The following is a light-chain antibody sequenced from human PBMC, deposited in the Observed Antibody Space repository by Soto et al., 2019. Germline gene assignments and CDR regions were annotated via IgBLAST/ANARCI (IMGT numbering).Light chain of an antibody. Sequence: SVLTQPPSVSAAPGQKVTISCSGSSSNIGNNFVSWFQQLPRTAPKLLIYDNNKRPSGIPDRFSGSKSATSATLGITGLQTGDEADYFCATWDDSLNGFYVFGTGTKV. CDR1: SSNIGNNF. V-gene: IGLV1-51*01. J-gene: IGLJ1*01. CDR3: ATWDDSLNGFYV. CDR2: DNN.